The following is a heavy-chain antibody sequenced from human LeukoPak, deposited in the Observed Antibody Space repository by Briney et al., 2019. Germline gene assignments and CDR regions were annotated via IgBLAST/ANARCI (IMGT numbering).Heavy chain of an antibody. D-gene: IGHD2-2*01. CDR3: AHSSGSRGRIVVVPALWFDY. CDR1: GFSLSTSGVG. CDR2: IYWNDDK. J-gene: IGHJ4*02. Sequence: KESGPTLVKPTQTLTLTCTFSGFSLSTSGVGVGWIRQPPGKALEWLALIYWNDDKRYSPSLKSRLTITKDTSKNQVVLTMTNMDPVDTATYYCAHSSGSRGRIVVVPALWFDYWGQGTLVTVSS. V-gene: IGHV2-5*01.